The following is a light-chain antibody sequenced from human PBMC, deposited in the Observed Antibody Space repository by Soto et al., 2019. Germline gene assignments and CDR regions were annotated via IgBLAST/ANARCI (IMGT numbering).Light chain of an antibody. V-gene: IGKV1-5*03. J-gene: IGKJ2*01. CDR3: QHYNGY. CDR1: QSINNW. Sequence: DIQMTQSPSTLSASVGDRVTITCRASQSINNWLAWYQLKPGKAPKLLIYGASSLESGVPSRFSCSGSGTEFTLTISSLQPDDFATYYCQHYNGYFGQGTKLEVK. CDR2: GAS.